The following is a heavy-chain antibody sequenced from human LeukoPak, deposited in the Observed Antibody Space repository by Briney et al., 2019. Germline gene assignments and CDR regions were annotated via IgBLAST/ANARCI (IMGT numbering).Heavy chain of an antibody. J-gene: IGHJ4*02. Sequence: GGSLRLSCAASGFTFSSYAMSWVRQAPGKGLEWVSGILDSGYSTYYANSVKGRFTISRDNSNNTLYLQMNSLRAEDTAVYYCARGEVPGGGIDYWGQGTLVTVSS. D-gene: IGHD3-16*01. CDR2: ILDSGYST. CDR3: ARGEVPGGGIDY. CDR1: GFTFSSYA. V-gene: IGHV3-23*01.